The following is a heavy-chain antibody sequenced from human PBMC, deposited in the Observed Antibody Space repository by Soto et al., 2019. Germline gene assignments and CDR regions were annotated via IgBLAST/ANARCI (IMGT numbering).Heavy chain of an antibody. CDR1: GFTFTSSA. CDR2: IVVGSGNT. V-gene: IGHV1-58*02. D-gene: IGHD2-2*01. Sequence: ASVKVSCTASGFTFTSSAMQWVRQARGQRLEWIGWIVVGSGNTNYAQKFQERVTITRDMSTSTAYMELSSLRSEDTAVYYCAAGSVVVPAATDFDYWGQGTLVTVSS. CDR3: AAGSVVVPAATDFDY. J-gene: IGHJ4*02.